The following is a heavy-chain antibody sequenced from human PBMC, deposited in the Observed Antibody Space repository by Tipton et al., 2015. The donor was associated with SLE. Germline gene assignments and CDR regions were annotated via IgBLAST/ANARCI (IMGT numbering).Heavy chain of an antibody. J-gene: IGHJ4*02. Sequence: TLSLTCAVSGGSISSGGYSWSWIRQPPGKGLEWIGYIYHSGSTYYNPSLKSRVTISVDRSKNQFSLKLSSVTAAGTAVYYCARARGGSGFDYWGQGTLVTVSS. D-gene: IGHD3-16*01. CDR2: IYHSGST. V-gene: IGHV4-30-2*01. CDR3: ARARGGSGFDY. CDR1: GGSISSGGYS.